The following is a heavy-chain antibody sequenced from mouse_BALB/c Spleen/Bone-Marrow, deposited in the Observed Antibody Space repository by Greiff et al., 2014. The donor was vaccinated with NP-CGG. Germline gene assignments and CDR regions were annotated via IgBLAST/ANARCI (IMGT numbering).Heavy chain of an antibody. J-gene: IGHJ4*01. CDR1: GYTFTSYT. CDR3: ARSMIIYFAMDY. Sequence: QVQLKESGAELARPGASLKKSCRTSGYTFTSYTVHWIKQRPGQGLEWIGYINPSSNYTNYNQKFKDKATLTADKSSNTAYMQLSSLTSEDSAVYYCARSMIIYFAMDYWGQGTSVTVSS. D-gene: IGHD2-3*01. CDR2: INPSSNYT. V-gene: IGHV1-4*01.